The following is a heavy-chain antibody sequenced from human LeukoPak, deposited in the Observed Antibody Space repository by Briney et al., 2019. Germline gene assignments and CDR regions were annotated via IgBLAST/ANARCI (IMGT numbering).Heavy chain of an antibody. CDR3: ARVPSDY. J-gene: IGHJ4*02. CDR2: ISGSSSYI. V-gene: IGHV3-21*01. Sequence: GGSLRLSCAASGFTFSSYSMNWVRQAQGRGLEWVSSISGSSSYIYYADSVKGRFTISRDNAKNSLYLQMNSLRAEDTAVYYCARVPSDYWGQGTLVTVSS. CDR1: GFTFSSYS.